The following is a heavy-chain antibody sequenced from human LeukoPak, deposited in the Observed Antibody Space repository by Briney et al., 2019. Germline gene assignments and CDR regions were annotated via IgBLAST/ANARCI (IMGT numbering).Heavy chain of an antibody. CDR2: ISGSGGST. J-gene: IGHJ6*03. V-gene: IGHV3-23*01. D-gene: IGHD5-12*01. CDR3: AKGEGSGGYGWGDYYYYYMDV. Sequence: GGSLRLSCAASGFTFSSYSMNWVRQAPGKGPEWVSAISGSGGSTYYADSVKGRFTISRDNSKNTLYLQMNSLRAEDTAVYYCAKGEGSGGYGWGDYYYYYMDVWGKGTTVTVSS. CDR1: GFTFSSYS.